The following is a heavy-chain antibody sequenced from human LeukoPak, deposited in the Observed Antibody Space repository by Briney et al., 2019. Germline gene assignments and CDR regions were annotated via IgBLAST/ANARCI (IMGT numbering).Heavy chain of an antibody. Sequence: ASVTVSCKVSGYTLTELSMHWVRQAPGKGLEWMGGFDPEDGETIYAQKFQGRVTMTEDTSTDTAYMELSSLRSEDTAVYYCATDQRQKRSGYSIDAFDIWGQGTMVTVSS. J-gene: IGHJ3*02. D-gene: IGHD3-3*01. V-gene: IGHV1-24*01. CDR3: ATDQRQKRSGYSIDAFDI. CDR2: FDPEDGET. CDR1: GYTLTELS.